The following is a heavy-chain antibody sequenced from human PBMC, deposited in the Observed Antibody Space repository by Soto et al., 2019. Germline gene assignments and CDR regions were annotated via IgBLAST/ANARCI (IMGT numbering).Heavy chain of an antibody. Sequence: GGSLRLSCAASGFTFSSYAMSWVRQAPGKGLEWVSAISGSGGSTYYADSVKGRFTITRDNSKNTLYLQMNSLRAEDTAVYYCAKLDIVVVVARGAFDIWGQGTMVTVSS. D-gene: IGHD2-15*01. V-gene: IGHV3-23*01. CDR3: AKLDIVVVVARGAFDI. J-gene: IGHJ3*02. CDR2: ISGSGGST. CDR1: GFTFSSYA.